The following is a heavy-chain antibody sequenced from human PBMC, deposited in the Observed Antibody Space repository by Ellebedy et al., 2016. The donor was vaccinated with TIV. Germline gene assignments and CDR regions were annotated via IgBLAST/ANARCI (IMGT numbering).Heavy chain of an antibody. V-gene: IGHV3-23*01. J-gene: IGHJ4*02. CDR3: AALPTY. Sequence: DSVKGRFTMSRDNSENTLYLQLNSLRSDDTAIYYCAALPTYWGQGTLVTVSS.